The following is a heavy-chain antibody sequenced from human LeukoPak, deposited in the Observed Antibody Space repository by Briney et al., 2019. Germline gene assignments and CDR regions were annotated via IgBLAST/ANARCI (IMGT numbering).Heavy chain of an antibody. D-gene: IGHD1-26*01. J-gene: IGHJ4*02. CDR2: IYYSGST. Sequence: PSETLSLTCTVSGGSLSSSSYYWGWLRQPPGTGLEWIGSIYYSGSTYYNPSLKSRVTISVDTSKNQFSLKLSSVTAADTAVYYCARVVGAKFDYWGQGTLVSVSS. CDR1: GGSLSSSSYY. CDR3: ARVVGAKFDY. V-gene: IGHV4-39*07.